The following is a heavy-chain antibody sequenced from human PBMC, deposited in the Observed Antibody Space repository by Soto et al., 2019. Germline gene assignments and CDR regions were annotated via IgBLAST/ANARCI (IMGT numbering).Heavy chain of an antibody. Sequence: GGSLRISCAASGFTFSTYEFKWVRQAPGRGLEWISYISVSGNIIKYADSVKGRFTISRDNAENSLHLHMSSLRVDDTAVYFCVRDTMRASAAASLDYWGQGTQVTVSS. J-gene: IGHJ4*02. CDR1: GFTFSTYE. D-gene: IGHD6-13*01. V-gene: IGHV3-48*03. CDR2: ISVSGNII. CDR3: VRDTMRASAAASLDY.